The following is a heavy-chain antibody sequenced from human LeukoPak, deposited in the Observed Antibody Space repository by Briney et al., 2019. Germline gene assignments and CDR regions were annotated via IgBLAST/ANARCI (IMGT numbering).Heavy chain of an antibody. CDR3: ARDGADCSSTSCSGWVPDY. CDR2: IIPIFGPA. J-gene: IGHJ4*02. D-gene: IGHD2-2*01. Sequence: ASVKVSCKASGYMFTSYGISWVRQAPGQGLEWMGGIIPIFGPANYAQKFQGRVTITADESTSTAYMELSSLRSEDTAVYYCARDGADCSSTSCSGWVPDYWGQGTLVTVSS. V-gene: IGHV1-69*13. CDR1: GYMFTSYG.